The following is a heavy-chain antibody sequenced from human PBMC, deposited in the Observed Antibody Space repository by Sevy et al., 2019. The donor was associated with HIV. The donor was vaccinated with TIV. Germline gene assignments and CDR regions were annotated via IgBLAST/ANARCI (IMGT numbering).Heavy chain of an antibody. CDR2: ISSTSGTI. Sequence: GGSLRLSCVTSGFSFSSYSMNWVRQAPGKGLEWVSYISSTSGTISYADSVKGRLTISRGNAKNSLFLQMNSLRAEDTAVYYCARDDLRAFDYWGQGALVTVSS. V-gene: IGHV3-48*01. J-gene: IGHJ4*02. CDR3: ARDDLRAFDY. CDR1: GFSFSSYS.